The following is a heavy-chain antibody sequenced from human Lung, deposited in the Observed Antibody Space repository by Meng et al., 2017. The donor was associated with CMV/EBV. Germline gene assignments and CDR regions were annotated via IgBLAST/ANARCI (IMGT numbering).Heavy chain of an antibody. V-gene: IGHV4-4*02. Sequence: SETLSLTCAVSGGSISTSNWWSWVRQSPEKGLEWIGEIYHSGYTNYNPSLKSRVSMSVDRSKRQFSLILTSVTAANTAVYFCARVADYGGNVFDYWGPGTLVTVSS. CDR3: ARVADYGGNVFDY. J-gene: IGHJ4*02. D-gene: IGHD4-23*01. CDR1: GGSISTSNW. CDR2: IYHSGYT.